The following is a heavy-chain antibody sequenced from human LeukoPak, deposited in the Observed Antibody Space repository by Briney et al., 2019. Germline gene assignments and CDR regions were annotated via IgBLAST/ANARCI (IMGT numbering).Heavy chain of an antibody. CDR2: VRSIANSYAT. V-gene: IGHV3-73*01. D-gene: IGHD3-22*01. CDR3: NYYESSGQGY. Sequence: RGSLRLSCAASGFTFSGSAMHWVRQASGKGLEWVGRVRSIANSYATAYAAPVTGRFTISRDDSKNTAYLQMNSLRAEDTAVYYCNYYESSGQGYWGQGTLVTVSS. CDR1: GFTFSGSA. J-gene: IGHJ4*02.